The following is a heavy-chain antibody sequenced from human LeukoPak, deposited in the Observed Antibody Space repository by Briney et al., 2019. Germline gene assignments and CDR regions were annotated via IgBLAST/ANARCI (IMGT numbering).Heavy chain of an antibody. D-gene: IGHD4/OR15-4a*01. Sequence: ARESMTPSCAASAFTFSSYSMNWVRQAPGKGLEWVASISSRSSYIYYADSVKGRFTISRDNAKNSLYLQMNSLRAEDTAVYYCARDRDPYGGKPFDYWGQGTLVTVSS. CDR3: ARDRDPYGGKPFDY. J-gene: IGHJ4*02. V-gene: IGHV3-21*01. CDR2: ISSRSSYI. CDR1: AFTFSSYS.